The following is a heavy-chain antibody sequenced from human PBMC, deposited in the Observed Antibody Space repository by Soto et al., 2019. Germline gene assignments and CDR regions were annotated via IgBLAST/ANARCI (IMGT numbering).Heavy chain of an antibody. CDR1: GFTFGSYS. CDR2: ISSWSETI. D-gene: IGHD3-3*01. Sequence: GGSLRLSCAASGFTFGSYSMNWLRQAPGKWLEWISYISSWSETIYYADSVKGRFTISRDNAKKSLYLQVNSLRDEDTAVYYCARGGRITIFGVITLWGQGTLVTVSS. J-gene: IGHJ4*02. V-gene: IGHV3-48*02. CDR3: ARGGRITIFGVITL.